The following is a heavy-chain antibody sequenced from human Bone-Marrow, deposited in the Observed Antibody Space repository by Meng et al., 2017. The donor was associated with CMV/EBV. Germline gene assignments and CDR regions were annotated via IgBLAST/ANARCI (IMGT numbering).Heavy chain of an antibody. CDR1: GFRLSSYW. CDR3: ARGSMAVPYNWFDP. CDR2: ISSSSSYI. J-gene: IGHJ5*02. D-gene: IGHD1-26*01. V-gene: IGHV3-21*01. Sequence: GESLKISCASCGFRLSSYWMSWGRQAPGKGLEWDSSISSSSSYIYYADSVKGRFTISRDNAKNSLYLQMNSLRAEDTAVYYCARGSMAVPYNWFDPWGQGTLVTVSS.